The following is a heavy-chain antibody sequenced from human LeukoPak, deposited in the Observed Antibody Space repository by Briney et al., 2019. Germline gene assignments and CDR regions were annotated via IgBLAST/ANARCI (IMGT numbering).Heavy chain of an antibody. Sequence: GGSLRLSCAASGFTFSSYDMHWVRQAPGKGLEWVAVIWYDGSNKYYADSVKGRFTISRDNSKNTLYLQMNSLRAEDTAVYYCARDLIRGYSYGGLYFDYWGQGTLVTVSS. J-gene: IGHJ4*02. V-gene: IGHV3-33*01. CDR3: ARDLIRGYSYGGLYFDY. CDR2: IWYDGSNK. CDR1: GFTFSSYD. D-gene: IGHD5-18*01.